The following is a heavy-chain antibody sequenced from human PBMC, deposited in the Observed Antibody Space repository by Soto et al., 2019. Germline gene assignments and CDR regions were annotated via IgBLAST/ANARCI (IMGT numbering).Heavy chain of an antibody. CDR2: INPSGGST. Sequence: QVQLVQSGAEVKKPGASVKVSCKASGYTFTSYYMHWVRQAPGQGLEWMGIINPSGGSTSYAQKFQGRVTMTRDTSTSTVYMELSSLRSGDTAVYYCARASGGSGSYSEEYYFDYWGQGTLVTVSS. J-gene: IGHJ4*02. V-gene: IGHV1-46*03. CDR3: ARASGGSGSYSEEYYFDY. D-gene: IGHD3-10*01. CDR1: GYTFTSYY.